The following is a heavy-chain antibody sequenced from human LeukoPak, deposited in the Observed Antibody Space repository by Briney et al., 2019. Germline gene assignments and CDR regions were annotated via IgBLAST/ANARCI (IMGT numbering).Heavy chain of an antibody. J-gene: IGHJ6*03. CDR3: AREYSSSSFGYYYYYMDV. CDR1: GYTFTSYG. CDR2: ISAYNGNT. Sequence: VASVKVSCKASGYTFTSYGISWVRQAPGQGLEWMGWISAYNGNTNYAQKLQGRVTMTTDTSTSTAYRELGSLRSDDTAVYYCAREYSSSSFGYYYYYMDVWGKGTTVTVSS. D-gene: IGHD6-6*01. V-gene: IGHV1-18*01.